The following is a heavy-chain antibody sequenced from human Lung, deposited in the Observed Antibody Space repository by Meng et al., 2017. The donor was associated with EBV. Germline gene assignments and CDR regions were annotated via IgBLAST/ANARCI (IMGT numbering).Heavy chain of an antibody. CDR2: TYYRSKWYN. Sequence: QVQLQKSGPGLVKPSQTLSLTCVTSGDSVSSSSAAWTWIRQSPSRGLEWLGRTYYRSKWYNDYAVFVKSRITINPDTSKNQFSLQLNSVTPEDTAVYYCARGATSVFDLWGRGTLVTVSS. CDR3: ARGATSVFDL. V-gene: IGHV6-1*01. J-gene: IGHJ2*01. CDR1: GDSVSSSSAA.